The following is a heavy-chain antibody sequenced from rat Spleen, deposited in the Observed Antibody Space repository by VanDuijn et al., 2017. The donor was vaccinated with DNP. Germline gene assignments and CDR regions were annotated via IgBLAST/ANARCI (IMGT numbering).Heavy chain of an antibody. V-gene: IGHV5-22*01. J-gene: IGHJ2*01. Sequence: EVQLVESGGGLVQPGRSLKLSCAASGFTFSDYYMAWVRQAPTKGLEWVASIRYVGGSPDYRDSVKGRFTISRDNAKSTLYLQMNSLRSEDMATYYCVRWNSGHFDYWGQGVMVTVSS. D-gene: IGHD4-3*01. CDR3: VRWNSGHFDY. CDR1: GFTFSDYY. CDR2: IRYVGGSP.